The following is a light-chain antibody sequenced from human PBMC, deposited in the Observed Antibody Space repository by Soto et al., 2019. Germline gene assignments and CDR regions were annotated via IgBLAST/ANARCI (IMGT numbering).Light chain of an antibody. CDR2: WAS. Sequence: DIVMTQSQDSLAVSLGERATLDCKSSQTFLNSSNNKTYLAWYRQRPGQPPTLLINWASTRQSGVPARFRGSGSGTEFTLTITDLQAEDLAVYYCQQFHTIPWTFAQGTKVDVK. CDR1: QTFLNSSNNKTY. CDR3: QQFHTIPWT. J-gene: IGKJ1*01. V-gene: IGKV4-1*01.